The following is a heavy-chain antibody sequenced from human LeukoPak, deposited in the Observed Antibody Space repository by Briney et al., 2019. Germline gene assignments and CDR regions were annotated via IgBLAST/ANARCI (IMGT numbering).Heavy chain of an antibody. J-gene: IGHJ3*02. D-gene: IGHD2-2*01. CDR3: ATLLGTSCYGSTCPHAFDI. CDR2: IIPIFGTA. CDR1: GGTFSSYA. V-gene: IGHV1-69*05. Sequence: GASVKVSCKASGGTFSSYAISWVRQAPGQGLEWMGGIIPIFGTANYAQKFQGRVTITMDESTSTAYMELSSLRSEDTAVYYCATLLGTSCYGSTCPHAFDIWGQGTMVTVSS.